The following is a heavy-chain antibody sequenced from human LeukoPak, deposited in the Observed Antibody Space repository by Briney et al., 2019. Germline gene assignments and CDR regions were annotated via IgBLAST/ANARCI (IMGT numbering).Heavy chain of an antibody. J-gene: IGHJ1*01. CDR3: ATGIVLVVVDTTEYCQH. Sequence: PGGSLRLSCAHPGVTFSSYAMHWGRQAPGRGLGRGAVISKDGSNKHYADSVKDRFTNPRDNSKNAQYVEMNRLRAEDTAMYYCATGIVLVVVDTTEYCQHWGQGTLVTVSS. V-gene: IGHV3-30*04. CDR2: ISKDGSNK. CDR1: GVTFSSYA. D-gene: IGHD2-15*01.